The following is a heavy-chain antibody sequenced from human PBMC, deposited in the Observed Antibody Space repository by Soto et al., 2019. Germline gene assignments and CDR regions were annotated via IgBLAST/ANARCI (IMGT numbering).Heavy chain of an antibody. V-gene: IGHV3-7*01. CDR3: ARDYLRKSSGWYEGWSDY. D-gene: IGHD6-19*01. Sequence: GGSLRLSCAASGFTFSSYWMSWVRQAPGKGLEWVANIKQDGSEKYYVDSVKGRFTISRDNAKNSLYLQMNSLRAEDTAVYYCARDYLRKSSGWYEGWSDYWGQGTLVTVSS. CDR2: IKQDGSEK. J-gene: IGHJ4*02. CDR1: GFTFSSYW.